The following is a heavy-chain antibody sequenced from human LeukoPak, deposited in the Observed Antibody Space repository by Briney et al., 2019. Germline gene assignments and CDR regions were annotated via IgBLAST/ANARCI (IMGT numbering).Heavy chain of an antibody. D-gene: IGHD4-17*01. CDR3: ARGTVTINH. Sequence: SETLSLTCAVYGGSFSGYYWSWIRQPPGKGLEWIGEINHSGSTNYNPSLKSRVTISVDTSKNQFSLKLSSVTAADTAVYYCARGTVTINHWGQGTLVTVSS. V-gene: IGHV4-34*01. CDR2: INHSGST. CDR1: GGSFSGYY. J-gene: IGHJ5*02.